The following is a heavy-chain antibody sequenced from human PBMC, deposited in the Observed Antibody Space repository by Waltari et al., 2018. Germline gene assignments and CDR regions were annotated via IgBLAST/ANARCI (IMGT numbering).Heavy chain of an antibody. Sequence: EVQLVESGGGLVQPGGSLRLSCAASGFTFSSYSMHWVRQAPGNGLEWVSFISCSTVPIYYADSVKGRFTISSDGAKNSVYLQMNSLRAEDTAVYYCARSSSYYECSGYEAFDIWGQVTMVAVSS. D-gene: IGHD3-22*01. CDR2: ISCSTVPI. CDR1: GFTFSSYS. V-gene: IGHV3-48*04. J-gene: IGHJ3*02. CDR3: ARSSSYYECSGYEAFDI.